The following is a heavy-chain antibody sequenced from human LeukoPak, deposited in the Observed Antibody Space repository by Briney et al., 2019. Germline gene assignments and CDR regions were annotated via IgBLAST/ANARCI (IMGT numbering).Heavy chain of an antibody. D-gene: IGHD3-3*01. V-gene: IGHV3-7*01. CDR3: ARDSTDPYSEWLFPRVRPRYFDY. J-gene: IGHJ4*02. Sequence: GSLRLSCAASGFTFISYWMSWVRQAPGKGLEWVANIKQDGSEKYYVDSVKGRFTISRDNAKNSLYLQMNSLRAEDTAVYYCARDSTDPYSEWLFPRVRPRYFDYWGQGTLVTVSS. CDR1: GFTFISYW. CDR2: IKQDGSEK.